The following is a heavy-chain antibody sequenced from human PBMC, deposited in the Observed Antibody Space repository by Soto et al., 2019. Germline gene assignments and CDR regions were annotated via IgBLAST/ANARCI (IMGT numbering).Heavy chain of an antibody. CDR3: ARDRYRDSSGYYRSYDYYGMDV. Sequence: QVQLVQSGAEVKKPGSSVKVSCKASGGTFSSYAISWVRQAPGQGLEWMGGIIPIFGTANYAQKFQGRVTITADKSTSTAYMELSSLRSEDTAVYYCARDRYRDSSGYYRSYDYYGMDVWGQGTTVTVSS. D-gene: IGHD3-22*01. V-gene: IGHV1-69*06. J-gene: IGHJ6*02. CDR1: GGTFSSYA. CDR2: IIPIFGTA.